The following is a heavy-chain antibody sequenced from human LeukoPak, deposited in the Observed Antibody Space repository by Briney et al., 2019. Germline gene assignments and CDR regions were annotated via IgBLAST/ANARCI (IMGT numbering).Heavy chain of an antibody. CDR1: GFTFNNYG. J-gene: IGHJ4*02. CDR2: IRYDGSNT. D-gene: IGHD3-22*01. Sequence: AGGSLRLSCAVSGFTFNNYGMHWVRQAPGKGLEWVAFIRYDGSNTYYADSVKGRFTISRDNSKNTLYLHMNRLRAEDTAVYYCAKDPNRYDSSIYYCAYWGQGTLVTVSS. V-gene: IGHV3-30*02. CDR3: AKDPNRYDSSIYYCAY.